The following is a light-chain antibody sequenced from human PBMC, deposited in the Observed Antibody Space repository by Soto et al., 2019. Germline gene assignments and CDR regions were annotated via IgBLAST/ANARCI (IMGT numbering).Light chain of an antibody. CDR3: QQYGSSSQAT. Sequence: EIVLTQSPGTLSLSPGERATLSCRASETVAGSYLAWYQQKPGQAPRLLIHGASTRATGIADRFSGSGSGTDFTLTISRLEPEDFAVYYCQQYGSSSQATFGGGTKVEIK. V-gene: IGKV3-20*01. CDR1: ETVAGSY. CDR2: GAS. J-gene: IGKJ4*01.